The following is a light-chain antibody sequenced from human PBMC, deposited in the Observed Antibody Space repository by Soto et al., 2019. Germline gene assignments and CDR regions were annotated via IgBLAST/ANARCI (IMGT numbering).Light chain of an antibody. J-gene: IGKJ1*01. Sequence: DIRMTQSPSSLSASVGDRVIITCRASEDISNYLAWYQQKPGKVPKLLIYGASTLQSGVPSRFSGSGSGTDFTLTISSLQTEDVATYYCQNYNRAPWTFGQGTKVESK. CDR3: QNYNRAPWT. CDR2: GAS. V-gene: IGKV1-27*01. CDR1: EDISNY.